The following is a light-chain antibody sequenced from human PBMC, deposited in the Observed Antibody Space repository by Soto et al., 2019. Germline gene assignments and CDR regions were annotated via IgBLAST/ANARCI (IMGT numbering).Light chain of an antibody. CDR2: DAS. V-gene: IGKV3-11*01. Sequence: EIVLTQSPATLSLSPGERATLSCRASQSVSKYLAWYQQKPGQAPRLLIYDASNRATGIPARFSGSGSGTDVTLTISSLEPEDFAVYYCQQRSNLLTFGGGTKVESK. J-gene: IGKJ4*01. CDR3: QQRSNLLT. CDR1: QSVSKY.